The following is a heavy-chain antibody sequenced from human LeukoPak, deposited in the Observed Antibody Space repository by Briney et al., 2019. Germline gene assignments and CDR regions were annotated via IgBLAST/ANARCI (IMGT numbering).Heavy chain of an antibody. CDR2: IYYSGST. CDR3: ARDSGPYYYGSGRIADY. J-gene: IGHJ4*02. D-gene: IGHD3-10*01. CDR1: GGSISSYY. Sequence: SETLSLTCTVSGGSISSYYWSWIRQPPGKGLEWIGYIYYSGSTNYNPSLKSRVTISVDTSKNQFSLKLSSVTAADTAVYYCARDSGPYYYGSGRIADYWGQGTLVTVSS. V-gene: IGHV4-59*01.